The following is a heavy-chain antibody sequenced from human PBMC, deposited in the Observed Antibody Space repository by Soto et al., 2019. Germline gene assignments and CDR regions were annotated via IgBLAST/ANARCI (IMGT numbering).Heavy chain of an antibody. J-gene: IGHJ3*02. CDR3: ARRAAGPRYAFDI. V-gene: IGHV4-59*01. D-gene: IGHD6-25*01. Sequence: SETLSLTCTVSGGSISSYYWSWIRQPPGKGLEWIGYIYYSGSTNYNPSLKSRVTISVDTSKNQFSLKLSSVTAADTAVYYCARRAAGPRYAFDIWGQGTMVTVSS. CDR1: GGSISSYY. CDR2: IYYSGST.